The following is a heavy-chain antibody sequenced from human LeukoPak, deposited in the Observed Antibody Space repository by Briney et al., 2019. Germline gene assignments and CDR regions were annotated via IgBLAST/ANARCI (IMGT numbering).Heavy chain of an antibody. D-gene: IGHD3-9*01. V-gene: IGHV3-21*01. CDR2: ISSSSSYI. Sequence: GGSLRLSCAASGFTFSSYSMNWVRQAPGKGREWVLSISSSSSYIYYADSVKGRFTISRDNAKNSLYLQMNSLRAEDTAVYYCAKATVLRYFDWLSLPNRFDPWGQGTLVTVSS. CDR3: AKATVLRYFDWLSLPNRFDP. J-gene: IGHJ5*02. CDR1: GFTFSSYS.